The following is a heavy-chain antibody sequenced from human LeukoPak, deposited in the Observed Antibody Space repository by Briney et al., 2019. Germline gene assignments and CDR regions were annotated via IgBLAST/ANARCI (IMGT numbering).Heavy chain of an antibody. CDR3: MIDVPGGSYPFDY. J-gene: IGHJ4*02. CDR2: IKSKRDFETI. D-gene: IGHD1-26*01. CDR1: GFIFSSYG. Sequence: GGSLRLSCAASGFIFSSYGMHWVRQAPDKGLEWVGRIKSKRDFETIDYAAPVKGRFTISRDDSRNTLYLQMNSLKIEDTALYYCMIDVPGGSYPFDYWGQGTLVTVSS. V-gene: IGHV3-15*01.